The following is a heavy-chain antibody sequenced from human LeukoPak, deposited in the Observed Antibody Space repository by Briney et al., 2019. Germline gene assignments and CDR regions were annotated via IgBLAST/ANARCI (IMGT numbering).Heavy chain of an antibody. V-gene: IGHV4-59*11. D-gene: IGHD3-3*01. Sequence: SETLSLTCTVSGGSISSHYWSWIRQPPGKGLEWIGYTYYSGSTNYNPSLKSRVTISVDTSKNQFSLKLSSVTAADTAVYYCASQGSYYDFWSGYYNYYYYMDVWGKGTTVTVSS. CDR1: GGSISSHY. J-gene: IGHJ6*03. CDR2: TYYSGST. CDR3: ASQGSYYDFWSGYYNYYYYMDV.